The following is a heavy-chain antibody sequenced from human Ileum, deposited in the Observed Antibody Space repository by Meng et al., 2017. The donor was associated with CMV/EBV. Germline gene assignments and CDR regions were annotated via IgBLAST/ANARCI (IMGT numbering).Heavy chain of an antibody. CDR3: AWDIANFLNK. Sequence: LLGSGAGLVRPGGSLRVACVGYGINFKDAWMSWGRQGQRKGLGWIGRIKSKGSGGTTDYVASVKDRFIISRDDSKNTVYLQMNSLEIEDTAVYYCAWDIANFLNKWGQGALVTVSS. J-gene: IGHJ4*02. CDR1: GINFKDAW. V-gene: IGHV3-15*01. D-gene: IGHD3-3*01. CDR2: IKSKGSGGTT.